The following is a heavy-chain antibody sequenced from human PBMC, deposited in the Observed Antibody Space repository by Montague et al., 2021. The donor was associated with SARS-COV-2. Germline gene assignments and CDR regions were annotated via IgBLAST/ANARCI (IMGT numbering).Heavy chain of an antibody. CDR1: GGSISSGGYY. J-gene: IGHJ3*02. Sequence: TLSLTCTVSGGSISSGGYYWSRIRQHPGKGLEWIGYINYSGSTYYNPSIKSRVTISVDTSKNQFSLKLSSVTAADTAVYFCARDTGISGAFDIWGQGTMVTVSS. V-gene: IGHV4-31*03. CDR3: ARDTGISGAFDI. D-gene: IGHD2-15*01. CDR2: INYSGST.